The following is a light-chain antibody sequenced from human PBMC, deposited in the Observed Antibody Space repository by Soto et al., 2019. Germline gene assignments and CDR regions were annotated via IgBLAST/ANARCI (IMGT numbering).Light chain of an antibody. CDR2: KDT. CDR1: ALPNQY. J-gene: IGLJ2*01. Sequence: SYELTQPPSVSVSPGQTARITCSGDALPNQYAFWYRQKPGQAPVLVIYKDTERPSGIPERFSGSSSGTTVTLTISGVQAEDEADYYCQSADSSGTSLVFGGGTKLTVL. CDR3: QSADSSGTSLV. V-gene: IGLV3-25*03.